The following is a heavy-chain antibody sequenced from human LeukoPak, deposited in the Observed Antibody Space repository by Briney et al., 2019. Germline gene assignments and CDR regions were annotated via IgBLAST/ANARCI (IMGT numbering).Heavy chain of an antibody. V-gene: IGHV3-21*01. CDR2: ISSSTSYI. CDR1: GFTFSSSN. D-gene: IGHD2-8*01. J-gene: IGHJ4*02. CDR3: ARVSCTNGVCYGFDY. Sequence: PGGSLRLSCAASGFTFSSSNMNWVRQAPGKGLEWVSSISSSTSYIYYADSVKGRFTISRDNAKNSLYLQMNSLRGEDTAVYYCARVSCTNGVCYGFDYWGQGTLVTVSS.